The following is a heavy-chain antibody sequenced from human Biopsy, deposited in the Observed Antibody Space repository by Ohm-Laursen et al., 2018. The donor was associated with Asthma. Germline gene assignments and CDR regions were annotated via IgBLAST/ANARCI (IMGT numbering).Heavy chain of an antibody. Sequence: TLSLTCSVTGGSVTSATFHWSWIRQAPGKGLEWIGFINYSGSANYSPSLRGRVSISVDRSKNQISLKLTSVTAADTAVYYCARGRITMIGGWFDPWGQGTLVTVSS. CDR2: INYSGSA. CDR3: ARGRITMIGGWFDP. D-gene: IGHD3-22*01. J-gene: IGHJ5*02. CDR1: GGSVTSATFH. V-gene: IGHV4-61*01.